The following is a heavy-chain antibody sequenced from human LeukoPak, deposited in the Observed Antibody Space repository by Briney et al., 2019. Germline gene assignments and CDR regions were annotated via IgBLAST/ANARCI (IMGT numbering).Heavy chain of an antibody. V-gene: IGHV1-18*01. J-gene: IGHJ5*02. CDR1: GYTFTSFG. CDR3: ARTLSDIRDGYNYWFDP. D-gene: IGHD5-24*01. CDR2: ISAYNGNT. Sequence: ASVKVSCKASGYTFTSFGISWVRQAPGQGLEWMGWISAYNGNTNYAQKLQGRVTMTTDTSTSTAYMELRSLRSDDTAVYYCARTLSDIRDGYNYWFDPWGRGTLVTVSS.